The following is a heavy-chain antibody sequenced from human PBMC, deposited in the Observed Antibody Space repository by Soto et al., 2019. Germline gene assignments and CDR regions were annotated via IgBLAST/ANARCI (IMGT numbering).Heavy chain of an antibody. CDR1: SGSINGRTYY. Sequence: PSETLSLTCTFSSGSINGRTYYCGWIRQPPWTGLEWIASISYSGSTYYNQSLRSRVTISADTSNNQFSLKVRSVTAADTAVYFCARRSIRNNYILEYWGQGSQVTVS. CDR2: ISYSGST. V-gene: IGHV4-39*01. CDR3: ARRSIRNNYILEY. J-gene: IGHJ4*02. D-gene: IGHD1-1*01.